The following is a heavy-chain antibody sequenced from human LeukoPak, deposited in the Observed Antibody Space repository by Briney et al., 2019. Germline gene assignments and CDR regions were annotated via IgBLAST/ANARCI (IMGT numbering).Heavy chain of an antibody. V-gene: IGHV3-48*03. D-gene: IGHD5/OR15-5a*01. CDR2: ISSRGSTI. J-gene: IGHJ4*02. CDR1: GFTFSSYE. Sequence: GGSLRLSCAASGFTFSSYETNWVRQAPGKGLEWVSYISSRGSTIFYADSVKGRFTISRDNAKNSLYLQMNSLRAEDTAVYYCARELLYDCVGYGFDYWGQGTPVTVSS. CDR3: ARELLYDCVGYGFDY.